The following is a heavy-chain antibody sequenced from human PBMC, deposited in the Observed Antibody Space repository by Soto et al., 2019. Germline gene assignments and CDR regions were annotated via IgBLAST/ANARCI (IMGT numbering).Heavy chain of an antibody. D-gene: IGHD5-12*01. J-gene: IGHJ6*02. CDR3: AKVDNCDTPTPQDV. CDR2: ISPYSGNT. Sequence: QVQLVQSGDEVRKPGSSVKVSCKASGYIFVNYGIAWVRQAPGQGLEWMGGISPYSGNTHYASKVQGRLTMTTDTSKRTAYKDLGSLTSDDTAVYYGAKVDNCDTPTPQDVWGQGTTVTVSS. V-gene: IGHV1-18*01. CDR1: GYIFVNYG.